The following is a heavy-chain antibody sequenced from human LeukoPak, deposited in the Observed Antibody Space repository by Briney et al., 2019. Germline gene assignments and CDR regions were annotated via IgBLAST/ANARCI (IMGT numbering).Heavy chain of an antibody. Sequence: GESLKISCKGSGYTFTSYWIGWVRQMPGKGLEWMGIIYPGDSDTRYSPSFQGQVTISADKSISAAYLQWSSLKVSDTAMYYCARVPRGANSMVATSPPFDYWGQGTLVTVSS. V-gene: IGHV5-51*01. CDR3: ARVPRGANSMVATSPPFDY. D-gene: IGHD5-12*01. CDR1: GYTFTSYW. CDR2: IYPGDSDT. J-gene: IGHJ4*02.